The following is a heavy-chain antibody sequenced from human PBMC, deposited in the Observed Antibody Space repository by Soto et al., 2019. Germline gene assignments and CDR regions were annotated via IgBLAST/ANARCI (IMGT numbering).Heavy chain of an antibody. CDR1: GGSTSSYY. D-gene: IGHD1-26*01. J-gene: IGHJ4*02. V-gene: IGHV4-59*08. CDR2: NSYSGST. CDR3: ARHGGSYSFDY. Sequence: QVQLQESGPGLVKPSETLSLTCTVTGGSTSSYYWSWLRQPPGKGLEWIGYNSYSGSTDYNPSLKGRLTISVDTSKNQFSLKQSSATAADTAVYYCARHGGSYSFDYWGQGTLVTVSS.